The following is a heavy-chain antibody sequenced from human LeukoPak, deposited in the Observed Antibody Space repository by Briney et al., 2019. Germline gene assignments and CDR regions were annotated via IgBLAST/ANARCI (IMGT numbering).Heavy chain of an antibody. D-gene: IGHD6-19*01. Sequence: PGGSLGLFCAASGLTHSRNYMSWVRQAPGKGLVGVSVIYSGGSTYYADSVKGRFTISRDNSKNTLYLQMNSLRAEDTAVYYCARWAQWLAFDYWGQGTLVTVSS. CDR1: GLTHSRNY. V-gene: IGHV3-53*05. CDR2: IYSGGST. CDR3: ARWAQWLAFDY. J-gene: IGHJ4*02.